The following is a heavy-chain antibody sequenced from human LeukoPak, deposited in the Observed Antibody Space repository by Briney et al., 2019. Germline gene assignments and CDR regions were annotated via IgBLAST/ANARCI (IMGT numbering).Heavy chain of an antibody. CDR1: GGSISSYY. D-gene: IGHD6-6*01. CDR2: IYYSGSA. Sequence: PETLSLTCTVSGGSISSYYWSWIRQPPGKGLEWIGYIYYSGSANYNPSLKSRVTISVDTSKNQFSLKLSSVTAADTAVYYCAREIAARPTYYYYYMDVWGKGTTVTVSS. CDR3: AREIAARPTYYYYYMDV. J-gene: IGHJ6*03. V-gene: IGHV4-59*01.